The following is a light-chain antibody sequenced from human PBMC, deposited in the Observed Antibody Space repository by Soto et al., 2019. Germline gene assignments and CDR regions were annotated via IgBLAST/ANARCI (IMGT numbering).Light chain of an antibody. CDR2: AAS. J-gene: IGKJ1*01. CDR3: QQYNSHPPT. CDR1: QGISTW. V-gene: IGKV1D-16*01. Sequence: DFRRTQSPSSLSASVGDRVTITCRASQGISTWLVWYQQKPGKAPKSLIYAASSLQSGVPSRFSGSGSGTEFTLTISNLKPEDVATYYCQQYNSHPPTLGQGTKVYI.